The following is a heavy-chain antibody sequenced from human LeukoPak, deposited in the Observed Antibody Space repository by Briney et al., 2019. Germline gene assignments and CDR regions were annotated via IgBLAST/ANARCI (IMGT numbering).Heavy chain of an antibody. D-gene: IGHD6-19*01. CDR3: AKVEAVGGLVRLDY. J-gene: IGHJ4*02. CDR1: GFTFSNYW. CDR2: IKDDGGDK. V-gene: IGHV3-7*03. Sequence: GSLRLSCAASGFTFSNYWMSWVRQAPGKGLEWVATIKDDGGDKYYVDSVKGRFTLSRDNAKNALYLQMNSLRAEDTAVYYCAKVEAVGGLVRLDYWGQGTLVTVSS.